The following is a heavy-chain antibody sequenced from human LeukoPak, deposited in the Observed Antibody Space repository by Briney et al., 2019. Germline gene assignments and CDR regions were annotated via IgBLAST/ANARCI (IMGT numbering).Heavy chain of an antibody. J-gene: IGHJ4*02. Sequence: SETLSRTCAVYGGSFSGYYWTLIRQTPGKGLERIGEISHTGDTTNYNPSLKSRVTISVDTSKNQFSLKLSSVTAADTAVYYCARGGGYCSSTSCFYYFDYWGQGTLVTVSS. CDR3: ARGGGYCSSTSCFYYFDY. D-gene: IGHD2-2*01. CDR1: GGSFSGYY. CDR2: ISHTGDTT. V-gene: IGHV4-34*01.